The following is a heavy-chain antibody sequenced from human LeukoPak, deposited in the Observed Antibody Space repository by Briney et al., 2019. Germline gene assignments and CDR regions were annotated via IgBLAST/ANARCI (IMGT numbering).Heavy chain of an antibody. D-gene: IGHD3-16*02. V-gene: IGHV3-7*01. CDR2: INADGSVE. CDR1: GFTFSNYW. CDR3: ATYRVSHGMDV. J-gene: IGHJ6*02. Sequence: GGSLRLSCAASGFTFSNYWMAWVRHAPGKGLEWVANINADGSVEYLVDSVQGRFSISRDNAKDQLYLQMNSLRAEDTAVYYCATYRVSHGMDVWGQGTTVTVSS.